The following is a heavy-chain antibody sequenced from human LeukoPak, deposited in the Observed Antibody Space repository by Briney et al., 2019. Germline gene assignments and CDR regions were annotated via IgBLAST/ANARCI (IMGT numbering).Heavy chain of an antibody. V-gene: IGHV1-18*01. J-gene: IGHJ2*01. D-gene: IGHD6-19*01. CDR2: ISDYSGDT. Sequence: ASVKVSCKASGYTFSNYRISWVRQAPGQGLEWMGWISDYSGDTKYAQKFQGRVTMTTDTSTSTAHMELRSLRSDDTALYYCARIESSGWPHTFDLWGRGTLVTVSS. CDR3: ARIESSGWPHTFDL. CDR1: GYTFSNYR.